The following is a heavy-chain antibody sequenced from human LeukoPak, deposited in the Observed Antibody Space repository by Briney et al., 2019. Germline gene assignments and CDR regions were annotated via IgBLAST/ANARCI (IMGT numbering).Heavy chain of an antibody. Sequence: GASVKVSCKASGGTFSSYAISWVRQAPGQGLEWMGWINTHTGNPTYAQGFTGRFVFSLDTSVSTAYLQISSLKAEDTAVYYCASGRTGWSTDPLDYWGQGTLVTVSS. D-gene: IGHD6-19*01. CDR3: ASGRTGWSTDPLDY. CDR2: INTHTGNP. V-gene: IGHV7-4-1*02. J-gene: IGHJ4*02. CDR1: GGTFSSYA.